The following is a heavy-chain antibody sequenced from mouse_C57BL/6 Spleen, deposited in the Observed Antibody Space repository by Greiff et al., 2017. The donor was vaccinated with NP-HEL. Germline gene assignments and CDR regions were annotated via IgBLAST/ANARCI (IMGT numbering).Heavy chain of an antibody. J-gene: IGHJ2*01. CDR2: IDPSDSET. CDR1: GYTFTSYW. V-gene: IGHV1-52*01. Sequence: QVQLQQPGAELVRPGSSVKLSCKASGYTFTSYWMHWVKQRPIQGLEWIGNIDPSDSETHYNQKFKDKATLTVDKSSSTAYMQLSSLTSEDSAVYYCARRDYGSSSFDYWGQSTTLTVSS. CDR3: ARRDYGSSSFDY. D-gene: IGHD1-1*01.